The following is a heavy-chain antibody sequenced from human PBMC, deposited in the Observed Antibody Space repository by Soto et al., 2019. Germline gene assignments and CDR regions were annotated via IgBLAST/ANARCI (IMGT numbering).Heavy chain of an antibody. V-gene: IGHV4-30-4*01. J-gene: IGHJ6*02. CDR1: GGSISSGDYY. CDR3: ARVALGWYYYGMDV. Sequence: QVQLQESGPGLVKPSQTLSLTCTVSGGSISSGDYYWSWIRQPPGKGLEWIGYIYYSGSTYYNPSLKSRATISVDTSKHQFSLKLSSVTAADTAVYYCARVALGWYYYGMDVWGQGTTVTVSS. CDR2: IYYSGST. D-gene: IGHD2-8*02.